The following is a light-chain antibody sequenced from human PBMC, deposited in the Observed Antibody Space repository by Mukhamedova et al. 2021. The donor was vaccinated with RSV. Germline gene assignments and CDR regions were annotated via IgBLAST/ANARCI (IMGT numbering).Light chain of an antibody. J-gene: IGKJ4*01. Sequence: WYQRRVHGKAPKRLIYSASSLQSGVPSRFSGSGSGTEFTLTISSLQPEDFATYYCLQYNSYPVTFGGGTKVEIK. CDR3: LQYNSYPVT. CDR2: SAS. V-gene: IGKV1-17*01.